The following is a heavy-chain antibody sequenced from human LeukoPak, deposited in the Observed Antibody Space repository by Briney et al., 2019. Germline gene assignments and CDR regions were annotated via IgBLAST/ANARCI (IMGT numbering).Heavy chain of an antibody. D-gene: IGHD3-22*01. J-gene: IGHJ4*02. Sequence: PGGSLRLSCAASGFTFSSYAMSWVRQAPGKGLEWVSAISGSGGSTYYADSVKGRFTISRDNSKNTLYLQMNSLRAEDTAVYYCAKDVFYYDSSGYPDFDYWGQGTLVTVSS. CDR3: AKDVFYYDSSGYPDFDY. CDR2: ISGSGGST. V-gene: IGHV3-23*01. CDR1: GFTFSSYA.